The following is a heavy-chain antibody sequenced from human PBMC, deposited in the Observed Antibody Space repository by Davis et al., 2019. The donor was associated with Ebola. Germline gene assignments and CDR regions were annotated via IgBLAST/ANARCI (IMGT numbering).Heavy chain of an antibody. J-gene: IGHJ5*02. CDR1: GFTFSSYW. CDR2: IKQDGSEK. D-gene: IGHD6-6*01. CDR3: AKDSTGSSSGGWFDP. Sequence: PSETLSLTCAASGFTFSSYWMSWVRQAPGKGLEWVANIKQDGSEKYYVDSVKGRFTISRDNAKNSLYLQMNSLRAEDTAVYYCAKDSTGSSSGGWFDPWGQGTLVTVSS. V-gene: IGHV3-7*03.